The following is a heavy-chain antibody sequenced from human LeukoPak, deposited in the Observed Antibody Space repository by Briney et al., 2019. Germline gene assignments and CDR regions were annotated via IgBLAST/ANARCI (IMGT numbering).Heavy chain of an antibody. Sequence: SETLSLTCTVSGGSISSGSYYWGWIRQPPGKGLEWIGSIYHSGSTYYNPSLKSRVTISVDTSKNQFSLKLSSVTAADTAVYYCARVYGSGSYPNYWGQGTLVTVSS. CDR3: ARVYGSGSYPNY. V-gene: IGHV4-39*07. CDR1: GGSISSGSYY. D-gene: IGHD3-10*01. CDR2: IYHSGST. J-gene: IGHJ4*02.